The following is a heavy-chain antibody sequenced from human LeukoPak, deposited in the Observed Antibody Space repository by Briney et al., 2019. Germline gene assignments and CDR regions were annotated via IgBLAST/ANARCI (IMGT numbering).Heavy chain of an antibody. CDR2: IHTSGST. Sequence: SETLSLTCTVSGGSITSYYWSWIRQPAGKGLEWIGRIHTSGSTNYNPSLKSRVTMSVDTSKNQFSLKLSSVTAADTAVYYCARDGVYSYEGNWFDPWGQGTLVTVSS. D-gene: IGHD5-18*01. V-gene: IGHV4-4*07. J-gene: IGHJ5*02. CDR3: ARDGVYSYEGNWFDP. CDR1: GGSITSYY.